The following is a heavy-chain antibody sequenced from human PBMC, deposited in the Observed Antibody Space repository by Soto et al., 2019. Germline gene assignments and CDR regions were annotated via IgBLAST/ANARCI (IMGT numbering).Heavy chain of an antibody. CDR3: ARDCTNGVCYYGMDV. CDR2: IIPIFGTA. J-gene: IGHJ6*02. D-gene: IGHD2-8*01. V-gene: IGHV1-69*13. CDR1: GGTFSSYA. Sequence: SVKVSCKASGGTFSSYAISWVRQAPGQGLEWMGGIIPIFGTANYAQKFPGRVTITADESTSTAYMELSSLRSEDTAVYYCARDCTNGVCYYGMDVWGQGTTVTVSS.